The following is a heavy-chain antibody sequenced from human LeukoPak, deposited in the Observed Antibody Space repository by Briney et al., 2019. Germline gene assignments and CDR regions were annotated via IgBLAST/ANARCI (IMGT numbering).Heavy chain of an antibody. CDR3: ARARRWNAAVEGWWFDP. V-gene: IGHV4-59*01. D-gene: IGHD1-1*01. Sequence: SETLSLTCTVSVGSISNYYWSWIRQSPVKGLEWIGFIYYSGSTNYNPSLKSRVTISVDTSKNQFSLKLSSVTAADTAVYYCARARRWNAAVEGWWFDPWGQGTLVTVSS. CDR2: IYYSGST. CDR1: VGSISNYY. J-gene: IGHJ5*02.